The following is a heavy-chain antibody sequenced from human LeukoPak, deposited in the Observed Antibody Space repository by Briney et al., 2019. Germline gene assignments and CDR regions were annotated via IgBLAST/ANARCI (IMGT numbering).Heavy chain of an antibody. CDR1: GFTFGDYA. CDR2: IRSKAYGGTT. Sequence: GGSLRLSCTASGFTFGDYAMSWFRQAPGKGLEWVGFIRSKAYGGTTEYAASVKGRFTISRDDSKSIAYLQMNSLKTEDTAVYYCTRDPMVTPDAFDIWGQGTMVTVSS. J-gene: IGHJ3*02. V-gene: IGHV3-49*03. CDR3: TRDPMVTPDAFDI. D-gene: IGHD2-21*02.